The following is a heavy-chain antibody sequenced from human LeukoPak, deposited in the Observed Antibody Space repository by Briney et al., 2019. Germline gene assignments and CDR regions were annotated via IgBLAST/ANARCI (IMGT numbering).Heavy chain of an antibody. CDR3: ASFYYDSSGYSYYFDS. J-gene: IGHJ4*02. D-gene: IGHD3-22*01. CDR1: GFTFSSYA. CDR2: ISYDGSNK. Sequence: PGGSLRLSCAASGFTFSSYAMHWVRQAPGKGLEWVAVISYDGSNKYYADSVKGRFTISGDNSKNTLYLQMKSLRAEDTAVYYCASFYYDSSGYSYYFDSWAQGTLVNVSS. V-gene: IGHV3-30-3*01.